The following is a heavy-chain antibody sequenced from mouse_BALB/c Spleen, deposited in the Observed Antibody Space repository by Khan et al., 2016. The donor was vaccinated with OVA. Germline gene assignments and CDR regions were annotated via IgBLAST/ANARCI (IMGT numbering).Heavy chain of an antibody. CDR2: ISPGSGDT. D-gene: IGHD1-2*01. CDR1: GYTFTDYY. Sequence: QVQLQQSGAELARPGASVKLSCKASGYTFTDYYINWVKQRTGQGLEWIGEISPGSGDTYYNEKFKGKATLTADKSSTTAYKQTSSLTSEASAVYFCARRNYFGYTFAYWGQGTLVTVSA. J-gene: IGHJ3*01. CDR3: ARRNYFGYTFAY. V-gene: IGHV1-77*01.